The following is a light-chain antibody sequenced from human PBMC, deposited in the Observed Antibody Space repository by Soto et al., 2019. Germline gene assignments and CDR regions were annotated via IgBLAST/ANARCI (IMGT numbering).Light chain of an antibody. V-gene: IGLV2-14*01. CDR1: RSDVGSYNY. Sequence: QSALTQPASVSGSPGQSITISCTGTRSDVGSYNYVSWYQQHPGKAPKLMIYEVSNRPSGVSNRFSGSKSGNTASLTISGLQAADEADYYCSSYTSNNTLYVFGTGTKVTV. J-gene: IGLJ1*01. CDR3: SSYTSNNTLYV. CDR2: EVS.